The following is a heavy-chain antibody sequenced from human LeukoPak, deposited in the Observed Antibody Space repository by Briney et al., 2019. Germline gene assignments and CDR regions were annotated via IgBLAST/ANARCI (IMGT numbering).Heavy chain of an antibody. J-gene: IGHJ4*02. CDR1: GGSISSYY. D-gene: IGHD3-10*01. CDR3: ARRLYGSGSAFDY. Sequence: SETLSLTCTVSGGSISSYYWSWIRQPPGKGLEWIGYIYYSGSTDYNPSLKSRVTISVDTSKNQFSLKLSSVTAADTAVYYCARRLYGSGSAFDYWGQGTLVTVSS. V-gene: IGHV4-59*08. CDR2: IYYSGST.